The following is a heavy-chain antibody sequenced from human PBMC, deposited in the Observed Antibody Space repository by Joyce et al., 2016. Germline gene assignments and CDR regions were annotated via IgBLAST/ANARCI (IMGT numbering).Heavy chain of an antibody. V-gene: IGHV3-30-3*01. J-gene: IGHJ4*02. D-gene: IGHD2-2*01. CDR3: ARSPSNSWHTFDS. CDR2: ISPDGSKK. CDR1: GFTFNRYG. Sequence: QVQLVESGGGVAQPGRSLRLSCAASGFTFNRYGIQWVRQTPGTGLEWVAVISPDGSKKFYSDSVKDRFIISRDNSNKMVFVQMNSLRVEDTGVYYCARSPSNSWHTFDSWGQGTLVSVSS.